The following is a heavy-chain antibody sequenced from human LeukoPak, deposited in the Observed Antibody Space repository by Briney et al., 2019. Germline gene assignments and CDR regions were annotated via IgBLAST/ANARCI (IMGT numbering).Heavy chain of an antibody. CDR3: ARGVLTGPTYYDSSGYYDY. D-gene: IGHD3-22*01. CDR2: IIPIFGTA. CDR1: RGTFSSYA. J-gene: IGHJ4*02. V-gene: IGHV1-69*01. Sequence: SVKVSCKASRGTFSSYAISWVRQAPGQGLEWMGGIIPIFGTANYAQKFQGRVTITADESTSTAYMELSSLRSEDTAVYYCARGVLTGPTYYDSSGYYDYWGQGTLVTVSS.